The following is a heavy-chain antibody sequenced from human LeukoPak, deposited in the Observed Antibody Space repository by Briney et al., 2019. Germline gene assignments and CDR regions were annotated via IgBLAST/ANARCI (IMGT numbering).Heavy chain of an antibody. Sequence: GGSLRLSCAASGFTASSNYMSWVRQAPGKGLEWVSVIYSGGSTYYADSVKGRFTISRDNSKNTLYLQMNSLRAEDTAVYYCARDAPSQYYYYGMDVWGQGTTVTVSS. CDR1: GFTASSNY. V-gene: IGHV3-66*02. CDR2: IYSGGST. CDR3: ARDAPSQYYYYGMDV. J-gene: IGHJ6*02.